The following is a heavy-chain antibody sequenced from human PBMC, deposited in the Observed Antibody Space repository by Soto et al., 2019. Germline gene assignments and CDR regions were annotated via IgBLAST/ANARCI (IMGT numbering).Heavy chain of an antibody. D-gene: IGHD6-19*01. V-gene: IGHV1-18*04. Sequence: ASVKVSCKASGYTFTSYGISWVRQAPGQGLEWMGWIGAYNGNTNYAQKLQGRVTMTTDTSTSTAYMELRSLRSDDTAVYYCARDNSSGWYVVYWGQGTLVTVSS. J-gene: IGHJ4*02. CDR1: GYTFTSYG. CDR3: ARDNSSGWYVVY. CDR2: IGAYNGNT.